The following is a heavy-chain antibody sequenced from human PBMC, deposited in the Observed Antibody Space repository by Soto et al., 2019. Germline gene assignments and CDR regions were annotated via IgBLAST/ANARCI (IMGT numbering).Heavy chain of an antibody. D-gene: IGHD5-18*01. CDR2: IRSKANSYAT. V-gene: IGHV3-73*01. Sequence: GGSLRLSCAASGFTFSGSAMHWVRQASGKGLEWVGRIRSKANSYATAYAASVKGRFTISRDDSKNTAYLQMNSLKTEDTAVYYCTFVDTAMVADDSGQGTLVTVSS. CDR1: GFTFSGSA. CDR3: TFVDTAMVADD. J-gene: IGHJ4*02.